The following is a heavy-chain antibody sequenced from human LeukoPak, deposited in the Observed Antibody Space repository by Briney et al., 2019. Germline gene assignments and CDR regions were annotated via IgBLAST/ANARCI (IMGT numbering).Heavy chain of an antibody. V-gene: IGHV3-30-3*01. J-gene: IGHJ5*02. Sequence: QSGGSLRLSCAASGFTFSSYAMHWVRQAPGKGLEWVAVISYDGSNKYYADSVKGRFTISRDNSKNTLYLKMNSLRAEDTAVYYCARAAAGKRGVYNWFDPWGQGTLVTVSS. CDR2: ISYDGSNK. CDR3: ARAAAGKRGVYNWFDP. D-gene: IGHD6-13*01. CDR1: GFTFSSYA.